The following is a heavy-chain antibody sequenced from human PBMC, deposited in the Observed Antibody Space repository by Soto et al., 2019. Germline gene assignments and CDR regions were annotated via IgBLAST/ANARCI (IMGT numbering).Heavy chain of an antibody. CDR3: ARDPGYCTNGGCPIFDX. Sequence: SDTLSLTFTVSGDSVTNYFWSWMRQPPGKGLEWILHMYHGGRTNYSPSLKSRVTMSLDSSKNQFSLNLSSVTAADTAVYFCARDPGYCTNGGCPIFDXWGQGVLVTVSX. CDR2: MYHGGRT. V-gene: IGHV4-59*02. J-gene: IGHJ4*02. CDR1: GDSVTNYF. D-gene: IGHD2-8*01.